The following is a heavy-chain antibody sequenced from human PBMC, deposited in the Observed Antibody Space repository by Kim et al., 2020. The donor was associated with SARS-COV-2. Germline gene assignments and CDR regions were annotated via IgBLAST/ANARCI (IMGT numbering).Heavy chain of an antibody. V-gene: IGHV4-34*01. Sequence: YNPSLKSRVTISVDTSKNQFSRKLSAVTAADTAVYYCARGAVSYYYYGMDVWGQGTTVTVSS. J-gene: IGHJ6*02. CDR3: ARGAVSYYYYGMDV.